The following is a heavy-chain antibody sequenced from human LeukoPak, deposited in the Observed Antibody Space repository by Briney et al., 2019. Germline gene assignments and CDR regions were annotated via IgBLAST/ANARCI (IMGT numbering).Heavy chain of an antibody. CDR3: TRGYTYGPDY. D-gene: IGHD5-18*01. Sequence: GGSLRLSCTASGFTFRDYAMSWFRQAPGKGLEWVSSIRVKASGGTIIYAASVKGRFTISRDDSKGIAYLQMDSLKTEDTALYYCTRGYTYGPDYWGQGTLVTVSS. J-gene: IGHJ4*02. V-gene: IGHV3-49*03. CDR2: IRVKASGGTI. CDR1: GFTFRDYA.